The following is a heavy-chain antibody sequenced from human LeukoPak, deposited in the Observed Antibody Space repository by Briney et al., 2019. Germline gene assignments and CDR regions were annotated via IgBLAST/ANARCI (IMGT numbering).Heavy chain of an antibody. J-gene: IGHJ4*02. CDR3: AKDESSSSTSCYYRY. CDR2: IRYDGSNK. V-gene: IGHV3-30*02. CDR1: GFTFSSYG. Sequence: PGGSLRLSCAASGFTFSSYGMHWVRQAPGKGLEWVAFIRYDGSNKYYADSVKGRFTISRDNSKNTLYLQMNSLRAEDTAVYYCAKDESSSSTSCYYRYWGQGTLVTVSS. D-gene: IGHD2-2*01.